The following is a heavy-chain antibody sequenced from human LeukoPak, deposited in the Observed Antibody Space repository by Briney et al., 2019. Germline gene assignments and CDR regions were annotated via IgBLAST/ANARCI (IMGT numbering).Heavy chain of an antibody. CDR1: GASINSGGHY. Sequence: SETLSLTCTVSGASINSGGHYWSWIRQHPGKGLEWIGYINYSGSTYYNPSLKSRVTISVDTSKNQFSLKLSSVTAADTAVYYCARESDDFWSGNGAFDIWGQGTMVTVSS. CDR3: ARESDDFWSGNGAFDI. J-gene: IGHJ3*02. V-gene: IGHV4-31*03. D-gene: IGHD3-3*01. CDR2: INYSGST.